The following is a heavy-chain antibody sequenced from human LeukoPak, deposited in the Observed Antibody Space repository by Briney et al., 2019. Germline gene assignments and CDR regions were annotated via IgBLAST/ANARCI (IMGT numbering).Heavy chain of an antibody. D-gene: IGHD2-21*02. CDR1: GFTFSTYS. J-gene: IGHJ6*02. Sequence: GGSLRLSCAASGFTFSTYSMSWVRQAPGKGLEWVSGISGSGGNTYYADSVKGRFTVSRDNSKNMLYLQMNSLRAEDTAVYYCAKSTAIGTYYYYGMDVWGQGTTVTVSS. CDR2: ISGSGGNT. CDR3: AKSTAIGTYYYYGMDV. V-gene: IGHV3-23*01.